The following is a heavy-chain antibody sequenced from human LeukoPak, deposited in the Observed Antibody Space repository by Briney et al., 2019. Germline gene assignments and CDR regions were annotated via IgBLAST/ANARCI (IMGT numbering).Heavy chain of an antibody. D-gene: IGHD2-2*01. J-gene: IGHJ4*02. V-gene: IGHV1-69*04. CDR1: GGTFSSYA. CDR3: ARDGDLYQLLYYFDY. Sequence: SVKVSCKASGGTFSSYAISWVRQAPGQGLEWMGRIIPILGIANYAQKFLGRVTITADKSTSTAYMELSSLRSEDTAVYYRARDGDLYQLLYYFDYWGQGTLITVSS. CDR2: IIPILGIA.